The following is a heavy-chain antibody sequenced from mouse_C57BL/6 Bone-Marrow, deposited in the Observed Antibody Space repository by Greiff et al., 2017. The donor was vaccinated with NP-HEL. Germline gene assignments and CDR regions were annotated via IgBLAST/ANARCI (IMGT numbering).Heavy chain of an antibody. CDR3: AREVTTVVADFDY. J-gene: IGHJ2*01. CDR2: ISYDGSN. V-gene: IGHV3-6*01. Sequence: EVQLVESGPGLVKPSQSLSLTCSVTGYSITSGYYWNWIRQFPGNKLEWMGYISYDGSNNYNPSLKNRISITRDTSKNQFFLKLNSVTTEDTATYYCAREVTTVVADFDYWGQGTTLTVSS. CDR1: GYSITSGYY. D-gene: IGHD1-1*01.